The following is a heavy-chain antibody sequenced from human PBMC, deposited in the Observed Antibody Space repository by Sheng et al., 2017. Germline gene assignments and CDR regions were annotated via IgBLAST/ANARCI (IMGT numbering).Heavy chain of an antibody. Sequence: QITLKESGPTLVKPTQTLTLTCTFSGFSLSTSGVGVGWIRQPPGKALEWLALIYWDDDKRYSPSLKSRLTITKDTSKNQVVLTMTNMDPVDTATYYCAHRALGELSLTNDYYFDYWGRGNPSVTVSS. V-gene: IGHV2-5*02. J-gene: IGHJ4*02. D-gene: IGHD3-16*02. CDR1: GFSLSTSGVG. CDR2: IYWDDDK. CDR3: AHRALGELSLTNDYYFDY.